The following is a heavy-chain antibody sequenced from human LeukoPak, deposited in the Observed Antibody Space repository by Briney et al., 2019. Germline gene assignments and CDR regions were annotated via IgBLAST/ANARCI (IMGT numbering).Heavy chain of an antibody. J-gene: IGHJ4*02. CDR1: GFTFTAYW. V-gene: IGHV3-21*01. CDR3: ARADWDTAMIDY. Sequence: GGSLRLSCAAYGFTFTAYWMNWVRQAPGKGLEWVSSISSSSSYIYYADSVKGRFTISRDNAKNSLYLQMNSLRAEDTAVYYCARADWDTAMIDYWGQGTLVTVSS. CDR2: ISSSSSYI. D-gene: IGHD5-18*01.